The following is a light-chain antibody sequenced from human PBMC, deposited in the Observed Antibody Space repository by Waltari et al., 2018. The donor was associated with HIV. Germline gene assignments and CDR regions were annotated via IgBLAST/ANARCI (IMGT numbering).Light chain of an antibody. J-gene: IGKJ2*03. V-gene: IGKV3-15*01. Sequence: EIVMTQSPATLSVSPGERATLSCRASQSVSSNLAWYLQKPGQAPRLLIYGASTRATGIPARFSVSGYVTEVTRTISSLQSEDFAVYYSQQYNNWTQYSFGQWTKLEIK. CDR3: QQYNNWTQYS. CDR2: GAS. CDR1: QSVSSN.